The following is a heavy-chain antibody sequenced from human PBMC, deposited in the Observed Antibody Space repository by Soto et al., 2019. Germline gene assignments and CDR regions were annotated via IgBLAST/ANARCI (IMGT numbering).Heavy chain of an antibody. CDR1: GGSISSSNW. CDR3: ARVPGLGRWFDP. CDR2: IYHSGST. D-gene: IGHD3-9*01. J-gene: IGHJ5*02. Sequence: SETLSLTCAVSGGSISSSNWWSWVRQPPGKGLEWIGEIYHSGSTNYNPSLKSRVTISVDKSKNQFSLKLSSVTAADTAVYYCARVPGLGRWFDPWGQGTLVTSPQ. V-gene: IGHV4-4*02.